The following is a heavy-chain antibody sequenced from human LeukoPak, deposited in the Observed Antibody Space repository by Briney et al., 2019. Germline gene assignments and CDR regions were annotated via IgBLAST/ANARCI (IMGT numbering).Heavy chain of an antibody. V-gene: IGHV3-23*01. CDR2: ISGSGGIT. Sequence: GGTLRLSCVASGFTFSNYGMSWVRQAPGKGLEWVSAISGSGGITYYADSVKGRFTISRDNSKNTLYLQMNSLRAEDTAVYFCANGAVPDRSGHYPNNWFDPWGQGTLVSVSS. J-gene: IGHJ5*02. D-gene: IGHD3-22*01. CDR3: ANGAVPDRSGHYPNNWFDP. CDR1: GFTFSNYG.